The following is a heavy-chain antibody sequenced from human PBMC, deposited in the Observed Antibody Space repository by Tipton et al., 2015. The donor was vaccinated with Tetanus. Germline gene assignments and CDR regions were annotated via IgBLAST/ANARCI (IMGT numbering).Heavy chain of an antibody. D-gene: IGHD3-10*01. CDR1: GGSISSGGYS. Sequence: TLSLTCAVSGGSISSGGYSWTWIRQPPGKGLEWLAYISDSGLTNSNYFLKSRITISRDTSRNQFSLKLTSVTAADTAVYYCTRANHEFPKKGPFDSWGQGTLVIVS. CDR3: TRANHEFPKKGPFDS. CDR2: ISDSGLT. J-gene: IGHJ4*02. V-gene: IGHV4-61*08.